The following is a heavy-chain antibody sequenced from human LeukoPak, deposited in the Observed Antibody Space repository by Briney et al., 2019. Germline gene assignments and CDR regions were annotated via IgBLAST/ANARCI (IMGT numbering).Heavy chain of an antibody. CDR1: GGSISTYY. D-gene: IGHD3-9*01. CDR3: ARHLRAYYYYYGMDV. Sequence: SETLSLTCTVSGGSISTYYWSWIRQPPGKGLEWVGYIYYIGSTNYNPSLKSRVTISVDTSKNQFSLKLSSVTAAVTAVYYCARHLRAYYYYYGMDVWGQGTTVTVSS. J-gene: IGHJ6*02. V-gene: IGHV4-59*08. CDR2: IYYIGST.